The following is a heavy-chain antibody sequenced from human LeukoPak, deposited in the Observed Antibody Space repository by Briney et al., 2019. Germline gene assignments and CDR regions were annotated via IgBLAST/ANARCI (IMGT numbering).Heavy chain of an antibody. J-gene: IGHJ4*02. Sequence: ASVKVSCKASGYTFTSYGISWVRQAPGQGLEWMGWISAYNGNTNYAQKLQGRVTTTTDTSTSTAYMELRSLRSDDTAVYYCARDGTGYSSGWLDYWGQGTLVTVSS. V-gene: IGHV1-18*01. CDR2: ISAYNGNT. CDR3: ARDGTGYSSGWLDY. D-gene: IGHD6-19*01. CDR1: GYTFTSYG.